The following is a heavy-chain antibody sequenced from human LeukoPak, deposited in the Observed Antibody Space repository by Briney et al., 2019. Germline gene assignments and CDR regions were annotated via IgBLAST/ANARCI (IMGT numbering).Heavy chain of an antibody. CDR1: GYSFTFYW. CDR2: IYPGDSDT. Sequence: GESLQISCQGSGYSFTFYWIGWVRQRPGQGVEWMGIIYPGDSDTRYSPSFQGQVTISADKSTSTAYLQWNTLKASDTAMYYCARQDGSGIYYFDYWGQGTLVTVSS. CDR3: ARQDGSGIYYFDY. J-gene: IGHJ4*02. V-gene: IGHV5-51*01. D-gene: IGHD3-10*01.